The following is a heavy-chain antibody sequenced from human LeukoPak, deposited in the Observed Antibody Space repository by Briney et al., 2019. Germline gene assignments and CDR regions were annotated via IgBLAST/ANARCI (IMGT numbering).Heavy chain of an antibody. Sequence: PSETLSLTCTVSGDSISGSSFYWGWVRQPPGKGLEWIGSINYSGNILYNPSLKSRVTISLDTSKSQFSLKLSSVTAADTAVYYCARYCCGGNCYSGQFDYWGQGTLVTVSS. CDR1: GDSISGSSFY. J-gene: IGHJ4*02. CDR2: INYSGNI. D-gene: IGHD2-15*01. V-gene: IGHV4-39*07. CDR3: ARYCCGGNCYSGQFDY.